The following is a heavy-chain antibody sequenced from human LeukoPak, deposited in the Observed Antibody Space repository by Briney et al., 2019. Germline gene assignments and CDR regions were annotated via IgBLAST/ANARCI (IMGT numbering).Heavy chain of an antibody. Sequence: SETLSLTCTVSGGSISSYYWSWIRQPPGKGLEWIGYIYYSGSTNYNPSLKSRVTISVDTSKNQFSPKLSPVTAADTAVYYCARHVSTIFGVASYYYYGMDVWGQGTTVTVSS. CDR1: GGSISSYY. J-gene: IGHJ6*02. CDR3: ARHVSTIFGVASYYYYGMDV. D-gene: IGHD3-3*01. CDR2: IYYSGST. V-gene: IGHV4-59*08.